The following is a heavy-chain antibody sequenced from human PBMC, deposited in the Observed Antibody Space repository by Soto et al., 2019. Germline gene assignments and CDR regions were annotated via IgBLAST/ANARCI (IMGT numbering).Heavy chain of an antibody. CDR2: INPSGGST. CDR3: ARDIITIFGVVIVPLSFYYYYGMDV. D-gene: IGHD3-3*01. CDR1: GYTFTNYG. J-gene: IGHJ6*02. Sequence: ASVKVSCKASGYTFTNYGYSWVRQAPGQGLEWMGIINPSGGSTSYAQKFQGRVTMTRDTSTSTVYMELSSLRSEDTAVYYCARDIITIFGVVIVPLSFYYYYGMDVWGQGTTVTVSS. V-gene: IGHV1-46*01.